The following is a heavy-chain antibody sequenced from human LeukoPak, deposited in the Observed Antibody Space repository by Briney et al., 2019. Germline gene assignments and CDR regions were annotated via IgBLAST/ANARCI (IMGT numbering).Heavy chain of an antibody. CDR3: ASTYRSVPRIFGVDNYYFDY. J-gene: IGHJ4*02. D-gene: IGHD3-3*01. Sequence: SQTLSLTCTVSGVSISIVDYYWSWIRQPPGKGLEWIGYIYYSGSTYYNPSLKSRVTISVDTSKNQFSLKLSSVTAADTAVYYCASTYRSVPRIFGVDNYYFDYWGQGTLVTVSS. V-gene: IGHV4-30-4*01. CDR1: GVSISIVDYY. CDR2: IYYSGST.